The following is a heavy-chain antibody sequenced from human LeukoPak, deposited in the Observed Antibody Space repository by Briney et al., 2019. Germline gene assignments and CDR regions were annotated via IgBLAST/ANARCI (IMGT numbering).Heavy chain of an antibody. CDR1: GGTFSSYA. CDR3: ARDRSRYYYDSSDQEEAIDY. D-gene: IGHD3-22*01. V-gene: IGHV1-69*13. Sequence: GASVTVSCKASGGTFSSYAISWVRQAPGQGLEWMGGIIPIFGTANYAQKFQGRVTITADESTSTAHMELSSLRSEDTAVYYCARDRSRYYYDSSDQEEAIDYWGQGTLVTVSS. J-gene: IGHJ4*02. CDR2: IIPIFGTA.